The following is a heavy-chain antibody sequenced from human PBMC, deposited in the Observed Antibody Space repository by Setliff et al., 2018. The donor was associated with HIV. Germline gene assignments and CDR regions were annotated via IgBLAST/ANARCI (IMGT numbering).Heavy chain of an antibody. V-gene: IGHV2-5*02. CDR1: GFSLSTSGVG. J-gene: IGHJ5*02. CDR2: IYWDDDK. D-gene: IGHD3-9*01. CDR3: ARISFDISTGYPWAFDT. Sequence: SGPTLVNPTQTLTLTCTFSGFSLSTSGVGVGWIRQPPGKALEWLALIYWDDDKFYNPSLESRLTITKDTSKNRVVLTMTNLDPVDTATYYCARISFDISTGYPWAFDTWGQGVLVTVSS.